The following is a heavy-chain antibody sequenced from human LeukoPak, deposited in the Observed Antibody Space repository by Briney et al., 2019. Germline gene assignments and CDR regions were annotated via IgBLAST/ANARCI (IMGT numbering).Heavy chain of an antibody. CDR3: ARDWARRDGSPGDGD. CDR2: IKQDGSEK. J-gene: IGHJ4*02. CDR1: GFTFSSYW. Sequence: PGGSLRLSCAASGFTFSSYWMSWVRQAPGKGLEWVANIKQDGSEKYYVDSVKGRFTISRDNAKNSLYLQMNSLRAVDTAVYYCARDWARRDGSPGDGDWGQGTLVTVSS. V-gene: IGHV3-7*01. D-gene: IGHD5-24*01.